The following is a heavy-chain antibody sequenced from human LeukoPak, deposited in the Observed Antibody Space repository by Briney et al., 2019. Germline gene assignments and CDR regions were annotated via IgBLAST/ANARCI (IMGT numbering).Heavy chain of an antibody. D-gene: IGHD4-17*01. J-gene: IGHJ4*02. CDR3: AGRMTTVTPFDY. CDR2: IYYSGST. CDR1: GGSISSYY. Sequence: SETLSLTCTVSGGSISSYYWSWIRQPPGKGLEWIGYIYYSGSTNYNPSLKSRVTISVDTSKNQFSLKLSSVTAAATAVYYCAGRMTTVTPFDYWGQGTLVTVSS. V-gene: IGHV4-59*01.